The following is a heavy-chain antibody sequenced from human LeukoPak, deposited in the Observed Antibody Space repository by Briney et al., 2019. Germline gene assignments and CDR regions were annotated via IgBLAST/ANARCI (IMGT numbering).Heavy chain of an antibody. Sequence: SETLSLTCSVSGGSISSSTYYWGWIRQPAGKGLEWIGHIYTSKSMNYNPSLKSQFTISVDTSKNQFSLKLTSVTAADTAVYYCTKGRGIWGQGTLVTVSS. CDR2: IYTSKSM. CDR3: TKGRGI. CDR1: GGSISSSTYY. D-gene: IGHD3-10*01. V-gene: IGHV4-61*09. J-gene: IGHJ4*02.